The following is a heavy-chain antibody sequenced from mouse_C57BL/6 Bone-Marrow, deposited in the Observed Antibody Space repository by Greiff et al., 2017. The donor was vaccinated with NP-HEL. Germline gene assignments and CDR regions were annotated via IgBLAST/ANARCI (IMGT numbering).Heavy chain of an antibody. Sequence: VQLQQSGAELVKPGASVKLSCKASGYTFTSYWMHWVKQRPGQGLEWIGMIHPNSGSTNYNEKFRSKATLTVDKSSSTAYMQLSSLTSEDSAVYYCATYGYDFDYWGQGTTLTVSS. D-gene: IGHD2-2*01. CDR2: IHPNSGST. V-gene: IGHV1-64*01. CDR3: ATYGYDFDY. CDR1: GYTFTSYW. J-gene: IGHJ2*01.